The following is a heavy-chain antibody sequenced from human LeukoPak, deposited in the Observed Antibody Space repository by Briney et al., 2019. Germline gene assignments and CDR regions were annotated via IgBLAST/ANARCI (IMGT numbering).Heavy chain of an antibody. V-gene: IGHV3-30-3*01. CDR2: ISYDGSNK. CDR1: GITFSSYA. Sequence: PGGSLRLSCAASGITFSSYAMHWVRQAPGKGLEWVAVISYDGSNKYYADSVKGRFTISRDNSKNTLYLQMNSLRAEDTAVYYCARDYIVVVPAAIRGHFDYWGQGTLVTVSS. J-gene: IGHJ4*02. D-gene: IGHD2-2*02. CDR3: ARDYIVVVPAAIRGHFDY.